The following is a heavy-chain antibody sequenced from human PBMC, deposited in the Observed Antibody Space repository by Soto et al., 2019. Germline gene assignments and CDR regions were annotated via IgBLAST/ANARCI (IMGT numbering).Heavy chain of an antibody. V-gene: IGHV4-34*01. J-gene: IGHJ5*02. CDR2: INHSGST. Sequence: QVQLQQWGAGLLKPSETLSLTCAVYGGSFSGYYWSWIRQPPGKGLEWIGEINHSGSTNYNPSLKSRVTISVDTSKNQFSLKLSSVTAADTAVYYCARAKLVVPAARPYRIAAAEYNWFDPWGQGTLVTVSS. CDR3: ARAKLVVPAARPYRIAAAEYNWFDP. D-gene: IGHD2-2*01. CDR1: GGSFSGYY.